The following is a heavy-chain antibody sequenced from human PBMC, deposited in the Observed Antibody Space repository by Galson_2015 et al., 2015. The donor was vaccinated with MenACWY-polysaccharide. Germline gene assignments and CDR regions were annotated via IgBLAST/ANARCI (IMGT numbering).Heavy chain of an antibody. D-gene: IGHD4-23*01. CDR1: GGSINSSNW. J-gene: IGHJ4*02. Sequence: ETLSLTCAVSGGSINSSNWWSWVRQPPGKGLEWIGEIYHSGSTNYNPSLKSRVTISVDKSKNQFSLKLSSVTAADTAVYYCAGRWGTVAFDYWGQGTLVTVSS. CDR3: AGRWGTVAFDY. V-gene: IGHV4-4*02. CDR2: IYHSGST.